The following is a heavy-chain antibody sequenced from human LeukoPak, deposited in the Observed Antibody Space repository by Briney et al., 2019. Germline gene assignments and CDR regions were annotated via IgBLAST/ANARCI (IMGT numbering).Heavy chain of an antibody. D-gene: IGHD3-3*01. CDR3: AKTPLPTDYDFWSGYYNYFDY. CDR1: GFTFSSYA. V-gene: IGHV3-23*01. J-gene: IGHJ4*02. Sequence: GGSLRLSCAASGFTFSSYAMSWVRQAPGKGLEWVSAISGSGGSTYYADSVKGRFTISRDNSKNTLYLQMNSQRAEDTAVYYCAKTPLPTDYDFWSGYYNYFDYWGQGTLVTVSS. CDR2: ISGSGGST.